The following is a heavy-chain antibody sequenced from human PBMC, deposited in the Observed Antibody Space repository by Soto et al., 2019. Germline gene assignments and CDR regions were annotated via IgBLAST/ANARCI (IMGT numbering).Heavy chain of an antibody. V-gene: IGHV1-18*04. CDR1: GYTFTSYG. CDR3: ATDPALGAVDY. J-gene: IGHJ4*02. CDR2: ISSYNGNT. Sequence: GXSVKASCKASGYTFTSYGIRLVRQAPGQGLEWMGWISSYNGNTNYAQKLQGRVTMTTDTSTSTAYMELRSLRSGDTAVYYCATDPALGAVDYWGQGTLVTVSS.